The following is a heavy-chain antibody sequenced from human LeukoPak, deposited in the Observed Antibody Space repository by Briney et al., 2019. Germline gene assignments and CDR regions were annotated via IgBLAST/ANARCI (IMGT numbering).Heavy chain of an antibody. Sequence: ASVPVSCKASGYTFTIYGITWVRQAPGQGLEWMGWINGYNGDTNYAYMLQGRVTMTTDTSTSTAYMELSSLRSDDTAVYYCARNRYLGQNFYYYVLDVWGQGTTVTVSS. CDR2: INGYNGDT. CDR3: ARNRYLGQNFYYYVLDV. CDR1: GYTFTIYG. V-gene: IGHV1-18*01. D-gene: IGHD3-9*01. J-gene: IGHJ6*02.